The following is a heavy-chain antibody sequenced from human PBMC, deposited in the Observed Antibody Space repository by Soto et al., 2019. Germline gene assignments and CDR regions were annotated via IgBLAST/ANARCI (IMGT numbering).Heavy chain of an antibody. CDR1: GDTFSSYA. CDR3: ARRRYCGHDCYNKHYYGMDG. D-gene: IGHD2-21*02. J-gene: IGHJ6*02. V-gene: IGHV1-69*08. Sequence: QVQLVQSGAEVKKPGSSVKVSCRASGDTFSSYAVNWVRQAPGRGLEWMGRVIPVLGTTYYAQKFRGRVTITADKSRTTVYMELSSLRSDDTAVYYWARRRYCGHDCYNKHYYGMDGWGQGTTVTVAS. CDR2: VIPVLGTT.